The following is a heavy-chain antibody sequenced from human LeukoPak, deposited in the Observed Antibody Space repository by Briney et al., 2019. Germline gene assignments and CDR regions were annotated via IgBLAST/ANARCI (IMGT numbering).Heavy chain of an antibody. CDR3: ARASGWLDPFDY. D-gene: IGHD6-19*01. Sequence: RGSLRLSCAASGFTFSTYGMSWVRQAAGKGLEWVSTISANGGSTYYADSVKGRFTISGDNSKHTLYLQMNSLRAEDTAVYYCARASGWLDPFDYWGQGTLVTVSS. J-gene: IGHJ4*02. V-gene: IGHV3-23*01. CDR2: ISANGGST. CDR1: GFTFSTYG.